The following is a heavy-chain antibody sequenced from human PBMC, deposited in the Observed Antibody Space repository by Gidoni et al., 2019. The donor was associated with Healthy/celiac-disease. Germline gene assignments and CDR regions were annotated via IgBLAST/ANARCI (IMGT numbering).Heavy chain of an antibody. CDR2: INHSGST. CDR1: GGSFSGYY. D-gene: IGHD6-19*01. CDR3: ARVFPPRSGWYSWFDP. J-gene: IGHJ5*02. V-gene: IGHV4-34*01. Sequence: QVQLQQWGAGLLTPSETLSLTCAVYGGSFSGYYWSWIRQPPGKGLEWIGEINHSGSTNYNPSLKSRVTISVDTSKNQFSLKLSSVTAADTAVYYCARVFPPRSGWYSWFDPWGQGTLVTVSS.